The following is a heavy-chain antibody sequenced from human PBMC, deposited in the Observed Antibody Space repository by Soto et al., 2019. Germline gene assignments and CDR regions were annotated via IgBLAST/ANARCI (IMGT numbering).Heavy chain of an antibody. J-gene: IGHJ4*02. D-gene: IGHD2-21*02. CDR1: GFSFTNFA. CDR3: AKDDFTDRGDDYFDY. Sequence: EVQLLESGGGLVQPGGSLRLSCAASGFSFTNFAMSWVRQAPGKGLEWVAGIGASGDITWYADSVKGRLSISSDNSKNTLYLHLDSLRFEYTAVYYCAKDDFTDRGDDYFDYWGPGTLVTVSS. V-gene: IGHV3-23*01. CDR2: IGASGDIT.